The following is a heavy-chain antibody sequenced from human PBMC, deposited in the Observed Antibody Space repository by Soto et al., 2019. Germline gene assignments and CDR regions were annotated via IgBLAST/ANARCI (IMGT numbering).Heavy chain of an antibody. D-gene: IGHD2-15*01. Sequence: GASVKVSCKASGYTFTSYYMHWVRQAPGQGLEWMGIISPSGGSTSYAQKFQGRVTMTRDTSTNTVYMELSSLRSEDTAVYYCARDTGYCSGGSCPPFDYWGQGTLVTSPQ. V-gene: IGHV1-46*01. J-gene: IGHJ4*02. CDR3: ARDTGYCSGGSCPPFDY. CDR1: GYTFTSYY. CDR2: ISPSGGST.